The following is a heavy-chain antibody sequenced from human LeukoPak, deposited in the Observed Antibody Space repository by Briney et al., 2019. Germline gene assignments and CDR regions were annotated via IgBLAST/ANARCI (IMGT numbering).Heavy chain of an antibody. CDR3: ARTSTTLT. Sequence: SETLSLTCDVFGYSNTSGYYWGWIRQPPGKGLEWIGRLSQYETTSYDPSLKSRVIMSVDTSKIQFSRKLTSVTAADTAVYYCARTSTTLTWGQGILVTVSS. D-gene: IGHD4-11*01. J-gene: IGHJ4*02. CDR2: LSQYETT. CDR1: GYSNTSGYY. V-gene: IGHV4-38-2*01.